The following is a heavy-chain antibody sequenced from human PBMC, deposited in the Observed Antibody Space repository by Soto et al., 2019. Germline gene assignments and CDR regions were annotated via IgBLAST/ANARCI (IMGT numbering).Heavy chain of an antibody. CDR2: FIPVYRAL. CDR3: ATGVIWIGYFTVDS. CDR1: GGSFEKSA. V-gene: IGHV1-69*13. Sequence: SVKVSCTASGGSFEKSAINWVRQTPGQGLEWLGGFIPVYRALNYAQKFQGRVTITADESTGTAYMTLSSLASDDTAVYYCATGVIWIGYFTVDSWGQGTRVTVSS. J-gene: IGHJ4*02. D-gene: IGHD3-3*01.